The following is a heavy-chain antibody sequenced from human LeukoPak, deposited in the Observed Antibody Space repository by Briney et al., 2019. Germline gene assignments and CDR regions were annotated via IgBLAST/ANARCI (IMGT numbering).Heavy chain of an antibody. V-gene: IGHV5-51*01. D-gene: IGHD3-16*02. CDR1: GYSFTSYW. CDR3: ARQVITFGGVIVILDY. CDR2: IYPGDSDT. Sequence: GESLKISCKGSGYSFTSYWIGWVRQMPGKGLEWMRIIYPGDSDTRYSPSFQGQVTISDDKSISTAYLQWSSLKASDTAMYYCARQVITFGGVIVILDYWGQGTLVTVSS. J-gene: IGHJ4*02.